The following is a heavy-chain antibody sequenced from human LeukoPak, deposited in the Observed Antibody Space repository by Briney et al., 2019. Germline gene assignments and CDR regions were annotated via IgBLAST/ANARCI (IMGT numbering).Heavy chain of an antibody. Sequence: GASVTVSCTASGYTFTSYGISWVRQAPGQGLEWMRWISAYNGNTNYAQKLQGRVTMTTDTSTSTAYMELSSLRSEDTAVYYCARDLWERTNAFDIWGQGTMVTVSS. CDR3: ARDLWERTNAFDI. D-gene: IGHD1-1*01. CDR2: ISAYNGNT. V-gene: IGHV1-18*01. J-gene: IGHJ3*02. CDR1: GYTFTSYG.